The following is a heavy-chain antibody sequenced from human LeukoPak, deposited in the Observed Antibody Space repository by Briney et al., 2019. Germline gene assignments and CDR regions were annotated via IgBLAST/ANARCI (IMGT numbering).Heavy chain of an antibody. V-gene: IGHV4-30-4*01. Sequence: PSETLSLTCTVSGGSISSGDYYWSWIRQPPGKGLEWIGYIYYSGNSYYNPSLKSRVSVSVDTSKNQFSLKLSSVTPEDTAVYYCARDRFGAAETESNGFGMDVWGQGTTVTVSS. CDR1: GGSISSGDYY. CDR2: IYYSGNS. CDR3: ARDRFGAAETESNGFGMDV. D-gene: IGHD6-25*01. J-gene: IGHJ6*02.